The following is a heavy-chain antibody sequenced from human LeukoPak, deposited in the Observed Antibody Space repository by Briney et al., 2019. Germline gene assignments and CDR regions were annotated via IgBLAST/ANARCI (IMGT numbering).Heavy chain of an antibody. CDR1: GGTFSSYA. CDR2: IIPIFGTA. V-gene: IGHV1-69*13. D-gene: IGHD2-15*01. J-gene: IGHJ1*01. Sequence: SVKVSCKASGGTFSSYAISWVRQAPGQGVEWMGGIIPIFGTANYAQKFQGRVTITADESTSTAYMELTSLRSEDTAVYYCAMLGYCSGGSCYQPAEYFQHWGQGTLVTVSS. CDR3: AMLGYCSGGSCYQPAEYFQH.